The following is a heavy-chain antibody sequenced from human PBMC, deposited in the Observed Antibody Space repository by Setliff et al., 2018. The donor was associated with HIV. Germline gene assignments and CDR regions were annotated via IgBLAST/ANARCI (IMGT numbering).Heavy chain of an antibody. V-gene: IGHV4-59*08. CDR2: IFHTGSA. CDR3: ARQVSIPGVAVTPLDY. CDR1: GASMRDYY. J-gene: IGHJ4*02. Sequence: SETLSLTCTVSGASMRDYYWTWIRQSPGKGLEWIGHIFHTGSATYNPSLRSRLTMSIDTSSGQFSLRLTSVTAADAAVYYCARQVSIPGVAVTPLDYWGQRSLVTVSS. D-gene: IGHD3-3*01.